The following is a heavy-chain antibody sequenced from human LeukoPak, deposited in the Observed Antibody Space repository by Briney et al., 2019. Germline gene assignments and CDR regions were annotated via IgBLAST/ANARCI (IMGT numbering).Heavy chain of an antibody. CDR1: SGSISSGTYY. V-gene: IGHV4-61*10. CDR3: ARAQQLDSEYFQH. D-gene: IGHD6-13*01. Sequence: PSETLSLTCTVSSGSISSGTYYWSWIRQPAGRGLEWIGRITSSGSTNYNPSLKSRVTISVDTSKNQFSLKLSSVTAADTAVYYCARAQQLDSEYFQHWGQGTLVTVSS. J-gene: IGHJ1*01. CDR2: ITSSGST.